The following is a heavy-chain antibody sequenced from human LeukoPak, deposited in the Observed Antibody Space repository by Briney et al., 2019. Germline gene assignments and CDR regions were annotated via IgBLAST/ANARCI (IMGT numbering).Heavy chain of an antibody. CDR3: ARDPQFSYYDSMEAFDI. D-gene: IGHD3-22*01. CDR1: GFTFSSYW. V-gene: IGHV3-74*01. J-gene: IGHJ3*02. Sequence: GGSLRLSWAASGFTFSSYWMHWVRQAPAKGLVWVSHINSDGSITSYADSVKGRFTISRDNAKNTLYLQMNSLRAEDTAVYYCARDPQFSYYDSMEAFDIWGQGTMVTVSS. CDR2: INSDGSIT.